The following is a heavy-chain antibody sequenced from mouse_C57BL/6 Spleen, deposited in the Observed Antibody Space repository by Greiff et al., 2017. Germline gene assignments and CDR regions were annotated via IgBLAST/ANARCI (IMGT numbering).Heavy chain of an antibody. CDR2: INPSNGGT. J-gene: IGHJ1*03. V-gene: IGHV1-53*01. D-gene: IGHD1-1*01. CDR3: ARGYYGSREDWYFDV. CDR1: GYTFTSYW. Sequence: QVQLQQPGTELVKPGASVKLSCKASGYTFTSYWMHWVKQRPGQGLEWIGNINPSNGGTNYNEKVKSKATLTVDKSSSTAYMQLSSLTSEDSAVYYCARGYYGSREDWYFDVWGTGTTVTVSS.